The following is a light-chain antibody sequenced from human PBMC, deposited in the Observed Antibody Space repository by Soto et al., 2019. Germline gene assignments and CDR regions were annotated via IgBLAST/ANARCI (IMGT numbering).Light chain of an antibody. Sequence: DIQMTQSPSSLSASVGDRVTITCRASQGISSFVAWYQQKPGKVPRLLISGASTLQSGIPSRFSGSGSGTDFTITSTSLQPEVVATYYCQKYSSVLTFGKGTRLEIK. CDR2: GAS. CDR1: QGISSF. V-gene: IGKV1-27*01. J-gene: IGKJ5*01. CDR3: QKYSSVLT.